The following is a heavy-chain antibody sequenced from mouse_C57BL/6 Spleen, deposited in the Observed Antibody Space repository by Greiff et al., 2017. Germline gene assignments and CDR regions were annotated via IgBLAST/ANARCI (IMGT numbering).Heavy chain of an antibody. V-gene: IGHV1-64*01. CDR3: ARGGIYYDYDVAY. Sequence: QVQLQQPGAELVKPGASVKLSCKASGYTFTSYWMHWVKQRPGQGLEWIGMIHPNSGSTNYNEKFKSKATLTVDKSSSTAYMQLSSLTSEYSAVYYCARGGIYYDYDVAYWGQGTLVTVSA. J-gene: IGHJ3*01. D-gene: IGHD2-4*01. CDR2: IHPNSGST. CDR1: GYTFTSYW.